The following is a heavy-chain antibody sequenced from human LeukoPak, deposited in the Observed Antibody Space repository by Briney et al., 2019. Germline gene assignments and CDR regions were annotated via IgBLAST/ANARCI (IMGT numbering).Heavy chain of an antibody. CDR2: IYHSGST. V-gene: IGHV4-38-2*02. J-gene: IGHJ4*02. CDR1: GYSISSGYY. CDR3: ARLDRHCSGGSCYSGHFDY. Sequence: SETLSLTCTVSGYSISSGYYWGWIRQPPGKGLEWIGSIYHSGSTYYNPSLKSRVTISVDTSKNQFSLKLSSVTAADTAVYYCARLDRHCSGGSCYSGHFDYWGQGTLVTVSS. D-gene: IGHD2-15*01.